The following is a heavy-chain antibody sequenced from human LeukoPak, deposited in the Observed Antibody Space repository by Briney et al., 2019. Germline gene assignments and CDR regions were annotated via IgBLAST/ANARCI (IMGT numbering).Heavy chain of an antibody. CDR1: GGSISSSSHY. CDR2: IYYSGST. Sequence: SETLSLTCTVSGGSISSSSHYWGWIRQPPGKGLEWIGSIYYSGSTYYNPSLKSRVTISVDTSRNQFSLKLSSVTAADTAVYYCARLRYTYYYGSGSLEFDYWGQGTLVTVSS. V-gene: IGHV4-39*01. D-gene: IGHD3-10*01. CDR3: ARLRYTYYYGSGSLEFDY. J-gene: IGHJ4*02.